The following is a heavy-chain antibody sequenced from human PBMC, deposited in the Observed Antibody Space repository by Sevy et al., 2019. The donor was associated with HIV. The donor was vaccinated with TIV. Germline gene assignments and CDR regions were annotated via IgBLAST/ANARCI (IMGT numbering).Heavy chain of an antibody. CDR3: ARDLRNYDFWSGSTYMDV. CDR2: ISSSSSYI. J-gene: IGHJ6*03. CDR1: GFTFSTDG. D-gene: IGHD3-3*01. V-gene: IGHV3-21*01. Sequence: GGSLRLSCVASGFTFSTDGMNWVRQAPGKGLEWVSSISSSSSYIYYADSVKGRFTISRDNAKNSLYLQMNSLRAEDTGVYYCARDLRNYDFWSGSTYMDVWGKGTTVTVSS.